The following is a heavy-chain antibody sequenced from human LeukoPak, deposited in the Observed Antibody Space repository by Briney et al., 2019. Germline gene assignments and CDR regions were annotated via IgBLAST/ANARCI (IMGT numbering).Heavy chain of an antibody. Sequence: SGGSLRLSCAASGFSLSNYWMHWVRQAPGKGLVWVSRLNSDGITTIYADSVKGRFTISRDNAKNTLYLQMNSLTGDDTAVYYCARGSGYSVLDYWGQGTLVTVSS. CDR3: ARGSGYSVLDY. J-gene: IGHJ4*02. V-gene: IGHV3-74*01. CDR1: GFSLSNYW. D-gene: IGHD3-3*01. CDR2: LNSDGITT.